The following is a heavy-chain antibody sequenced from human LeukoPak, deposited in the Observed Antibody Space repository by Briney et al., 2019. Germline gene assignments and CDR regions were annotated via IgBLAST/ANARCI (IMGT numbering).Heavy chain of an antibody. D-gene: IGHD6-13*01. CDR1: GGSFSGYY. CDR3: ARHQRQGWYSSSFDY. CDR2: INHSGST. V-gene: IGHV4-34*01. J-gene: IGHJ4*02. Sequence: SETLSLTCAVYGGSFSGYYWSRIRQPPGKGLEWIGEINHSGSTNYNPSLKSRVTISVDTSKNQFSLKLSSVTAADTAVYYCARHQRQGWYSSSFDYWGQGTLVTVSS.